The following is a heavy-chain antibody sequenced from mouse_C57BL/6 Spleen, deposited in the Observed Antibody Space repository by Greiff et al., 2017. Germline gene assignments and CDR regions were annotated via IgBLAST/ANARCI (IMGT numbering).Heavy chain of an antibody. V-gene: IGHV1-80*01. Sequence: QVQLQQSGAELVQPGASVKISCKASGYAFSSYWLNWVKQRPGKGLERLGPIYPGDGETNCNGKFKGKATLTADKSSSTAYMQLSSLTSEDSAVYFCATNWGHYYAMDYWGQGTSVTGAS. CDR3: ATNWGHYYAMDY. J-gene: IGHJ4*01. CDR1: GYAFSSYW. D-gene: IGHD4-1*01. CDR2: IYPGDGET.